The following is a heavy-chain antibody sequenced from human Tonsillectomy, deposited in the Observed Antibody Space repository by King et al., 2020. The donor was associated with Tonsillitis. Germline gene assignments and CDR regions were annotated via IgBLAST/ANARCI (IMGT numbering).Heavy chain of an antibody. J-gene: IGHJ4*02. Sequence: TLKESGPTLIKPTQNLTLTCTFSGFSLNSRGVGVAWIRQPPGKALEWLGLIYWNDDKRYTPSLKSTITITKDTSKNQVVLAITNVDTADTATYYCAHFSRFHVARGNVSSVPIPSLDSWGPGPLVPVSS. CDR2: IYWNDDK. CDR3: AHFSRFHVARGNVSSVPIPSLDS. D-gene: IGHD2-21*01. CDR1: GFSLNSRGVG. V-gene: IGHV2-5*01.